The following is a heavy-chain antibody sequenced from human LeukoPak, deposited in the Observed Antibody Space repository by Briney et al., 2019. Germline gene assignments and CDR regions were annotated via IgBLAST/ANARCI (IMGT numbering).Heavy chain of an antibody. CDR3: EASIAAAGKTYSSGWKIDY. J-gene: IGHJ4*02. CDR1: GFTFSSYE. CDR2: ISSSGSTI. D-gene: IGHD6-13*01. Sequence: PGGSLRLSCAASGFTFSSYEMNWVRQAPGKGLEWVSYISSSGSTIYYADSVKGRFIISRDNAKNSLYLQMNSLRAEDTAVYYCEASIAAAGKTYSSGWKIDYWGQGTLVTVSS. V-gene: IGHV3-48*03.